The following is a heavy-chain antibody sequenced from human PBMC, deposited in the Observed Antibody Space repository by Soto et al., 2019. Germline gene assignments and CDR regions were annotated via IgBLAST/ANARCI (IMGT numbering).Heavy chain of an antibody. CDR1: GDSISSGSYY. CDR3: AKWEQQLGNFDY. Sequence: SETLSLTCIVSGDSISSGSYYWGWIRQSPGKGLEWIGSISYSGSTYYNPSLKSRVTISADTSNNHFSLNLGSVTAADTAVHYCAKWEQQLGNFDYWGQGILVTV. CDR2: ISYSGST. V-gene: IGHV4-39*02. D-gene: IGHD6-13*01. J-gene: IGHJ4*02.